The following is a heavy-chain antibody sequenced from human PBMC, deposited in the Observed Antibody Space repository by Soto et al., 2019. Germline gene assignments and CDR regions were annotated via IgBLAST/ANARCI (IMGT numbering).Heavy chain of an antibody. Sequence: QVQLVQSGAEVKKPGASVKVSCKASGYTFTSYAMHWVRQAPGQRLEWMGWINAGNGNTKYSQKFQGRVTITRDTXAXXAYMELSSLRSEDTAVYYCARRTPIAAAGSWDFDYWGQGTLVTVSS. CDR1: GYTFTSYA. CDR2: INAGNGNT. CDR3: ARRTPIAAAGSWDFDY. J-gene: IGHJ4*02. V-gene: IGHV1-3*01. D-gene: IGHD6-13*01.